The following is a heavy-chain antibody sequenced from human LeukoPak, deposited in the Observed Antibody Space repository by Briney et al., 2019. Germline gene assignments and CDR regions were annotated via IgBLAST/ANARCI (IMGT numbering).Heavy chain of an antibody. D-gene: IGHD1/OR15-1a*01. Sequence: SETLSLTCSVSAGSISSSSWWSWVRQSPVKGLEWIGEIYLYGTTNYNPSLKSRVTMSVDRSKNQSSLKLSSVTAADTAVYYCARQKWEQQGRDYYFNGLHVWGPGTTVIVSS. V-gene: IGHV4-4*02. CDR1: AGSISSSSW. CDR2: IYLYGTT. CDR3: ARQKWEQQGRDYYFNGLHV. J-gene: IGHJ6*02.